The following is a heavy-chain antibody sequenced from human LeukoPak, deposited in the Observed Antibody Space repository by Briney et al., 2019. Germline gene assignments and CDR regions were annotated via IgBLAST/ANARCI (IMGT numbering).Heavy chain of an antibody. CDR1: GYTFTNYY. Sequence: ASVKVSCKASGYTFTNYYMHWVRQAPGQGLEWMGWINPISGDTNYAQKFQGRATMTRDTSISTAYMELSRLKSDDTAVYYCARRINSGWYYFDYWGQGTLVTVSS. CDR2: INPISGDT. CDR3: ARRINSGWYYFDY. J-gene: IGHJ4*02. D-gene: IGHD6-19*01. V-gene: IGHV1-2*02.